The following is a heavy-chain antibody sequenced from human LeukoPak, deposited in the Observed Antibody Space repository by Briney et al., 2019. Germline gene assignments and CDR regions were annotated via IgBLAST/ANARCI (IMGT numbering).Heavy chain of an antibody. V-gene: IGHV4-34*01. CDR1: GGSFSGYY. CDR3: ARLKEFQKIFDY. D-gene: IGHD2-21*01. J-gene: IGHJ4*02. Sequence: SETLSLTCAVYGGSFSGYYWSWIRQPPGKGLEWIGEINHSGRTNYNPSLKSRVTISVDTSKDEFSLRLSSVTAADTAVYYCARLKEFQKIFDYWGQGTLVTVSS. CDR2: INHSGRT.